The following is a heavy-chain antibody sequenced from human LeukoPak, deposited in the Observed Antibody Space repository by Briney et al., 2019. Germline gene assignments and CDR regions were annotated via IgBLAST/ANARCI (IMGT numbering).Heavy chain of an antibody. CDR3: AKDRMDPVNY. Sequence: GGSLRLSCAAPGFTFTNHGMSWVRQALGKGQEWVSAITGSGDRTYYADSVKGRFTISRDNSKNTLYLQMNSLRAEDTALYYCAKDRMDPVNYWGQGTLVTVSS. J-gene: IGHJ4*02. D-gene: IGHD2-2*03. CDR1: GFTFTNHG. CDR2: ITGSGDRT. V-gene: IGHV3-23*01.